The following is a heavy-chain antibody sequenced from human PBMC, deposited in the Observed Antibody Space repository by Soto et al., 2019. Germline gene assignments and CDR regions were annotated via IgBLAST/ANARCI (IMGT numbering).Heavy chain of an antibody. V-gene: IGHV3-23*01. D-gene: IGHD4-17*01. Sequence: VGSLRLSCASSIFTFSSYAMNWVRQAPGKGLEWVSAISGSGGSTYYADSVKGRFTISRDNSKNTLYLQMNSLRAEDTAVYYCLTAVNNSLSEYWGQGTLVNVS. CDR3: LTAVNNSLSEY. CDR1: IFTFSSYA. J-gene: IGHJ4*02. CDR2: ISGSGGST.